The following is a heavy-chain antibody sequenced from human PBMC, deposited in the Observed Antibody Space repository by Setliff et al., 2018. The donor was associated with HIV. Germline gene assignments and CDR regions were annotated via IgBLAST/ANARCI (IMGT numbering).Heavy chain of an antibody. D-gene: IGHD6-19*01. Sequence: SVKVSCKASGGTFSNYAISWVRQAPGQGLEWMGGIIPILGIANYAQKFQGRVTITADKSTSTAYMEPSSLRSEDTAVYYCARQDSSGWYSVGPWGQGTLVTVSS. CDR3: ARQDSSGWYSVGP. CDR2: IIPILGIA. CDR1: GGTFSNYA. J-gene: IGHJ5*02. V-gene: IGHV1-69*10.